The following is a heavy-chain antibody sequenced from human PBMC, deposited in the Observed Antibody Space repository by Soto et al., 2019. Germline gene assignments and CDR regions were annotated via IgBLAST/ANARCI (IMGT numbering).Heavy chain of an antibody. D-gene: IGHD2-2*01. CDR3: AKDNCISTSCYRLYNWFDP. CDR2: IGIGSSTK. Sequence: GGSLRLSCAASGFTFRNYGMNWVRQAPGKGLEWVSYIGIGSSTKYYADSVKGRFTISRDNAKNSLYLQMNSLRDEDTAVYYCAKDNCISTSCYRLYNWFDPWGQGTLVTVSS. CDR1: GFTFRNYG. J-gene: IGHJ5*02. V-gene: IGHV3-48*02.